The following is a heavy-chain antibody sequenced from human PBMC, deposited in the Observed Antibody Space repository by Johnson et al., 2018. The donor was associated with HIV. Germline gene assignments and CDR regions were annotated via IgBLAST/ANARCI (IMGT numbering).Heavy chain of an antibody. V-gene: IGHV3-74*01. J-gene: IGHJ3*02. CDR2: TNSDGSST. Sequence: VLLVESGGGLVQPGGSLRLSCATSGLIFSRSWMHWVRQAPGKGLVWVSRTNSDGSSTTYADSVKGRFTISRDKAKNTLHLQMNSLRVEDTAVYYCARDRSLWFRELWPRDAFDMWGQGTKITVSS. D-gene: IGHD3-10*01. CDR1: GLIFSRSW. CDR3: ARDRSLWFRELWPRDAFDM.